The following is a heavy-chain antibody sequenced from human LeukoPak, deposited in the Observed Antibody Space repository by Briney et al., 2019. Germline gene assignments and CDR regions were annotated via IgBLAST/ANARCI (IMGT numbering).Heavy chain of an antibody. Sequence: GGSLRLSCAASGFTFSSYAMNWVRQAPGKGLEWVSYISSSSSTIYYVDSVKGRFTISRDNAKNSLYMQMNSLRAEDTAVYHCAKGGHADYGDYSHLWYFDFWGRGTLVTVAS. V-gene: IGHV3-48*04. CDR2: ISSSSSTI. J-gene: IGHJ2*01. CDR1: GFTFSSYA. CDR3: AKGGHADYGDYSHLWYFDF. D-gene: IGHD4-17*01.